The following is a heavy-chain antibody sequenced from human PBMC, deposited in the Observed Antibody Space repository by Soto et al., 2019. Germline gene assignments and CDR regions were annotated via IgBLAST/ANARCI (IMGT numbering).Heavy chain of an antibody. CDR2: ISYDGSNK. V-gene: IGHV3-30*14. J-gene: IGHJ4*02. Sequence: GGSLRLSCAASGYTFSSYAMHWVRQAPGKGLEWVAVISYDGSNKYYADSVKGRFTISRDNSKNTLYLKMSSLRAEDTAVYYCVKDLEGSSGYYITTFDYWGQGTLVTVSS. D-gene: IGHD3-22*01. CDR1: GYTFSSYA. CDR3: VKDLEGSSGYYITTFDY.